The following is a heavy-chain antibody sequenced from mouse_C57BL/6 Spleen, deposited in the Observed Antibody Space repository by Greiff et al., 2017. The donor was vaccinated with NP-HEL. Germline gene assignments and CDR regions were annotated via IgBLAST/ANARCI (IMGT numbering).Heavy chain of an antibody. D-gene: IGHD4-1*01. J-gene: IGHJ3*01. Sequence: EVKLQESGPELVKPGASVKISCKASGYSFTDYNMNWVKQSKGKSLEWIGVINPNYGTTSYNQKFKGKATLTVDQSSSTAYMQLNSLTSEDSAVYYCAATQLANWVAWFAYWGQGTLVTVSA. V-gene: IGHV1-39*01. CDR2: INPNYGTT. CDR1: GYSFTDYN. CDR3: AATQLANWVAWFAY.